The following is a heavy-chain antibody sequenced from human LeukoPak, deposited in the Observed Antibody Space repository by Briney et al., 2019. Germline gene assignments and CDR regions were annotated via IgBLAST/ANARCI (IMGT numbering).Heavy chain of an antibody. V-gene: IGHV3-11*04. CDR2: ISSSGSTI. Sequence: GGSLRLSCAASGFTFSDYYMSWIRQAPGKGLEWVSYISSSGSTIYYADSVKGRFTISRGNAKNSLYLQMNSLRAEDTAVYYCAGLPRERDYYYMDVWGKGTTVTVSS. D-gene: IGHD1-26*01. CDR1: GFTFSDYY. CDR3: AGLPRERDYYYMDV. J-gene: IGHJ6*03.